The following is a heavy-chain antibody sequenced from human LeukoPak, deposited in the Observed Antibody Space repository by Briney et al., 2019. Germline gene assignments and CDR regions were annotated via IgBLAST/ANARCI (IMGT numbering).Heavy chain of an antibody. CDR2: VYHRETT. V-gene: IGHV4-30-2*06. CDR1: GVSIASGVYY. D-gene: IGHD3-9*01. CDR3: ARTFDFRAPRATDV. Sequence: SETLSLTCSVTGVSIASGVYYWSWIRQSPGKGPEWLGYVYHRETTYYNPSLKSRISMSIDTSNNQFSLKLASVTAADTAVFYCARTFDFRAPRATDVWGKGTTVIVSS. J-gene: IGHJ6*04.